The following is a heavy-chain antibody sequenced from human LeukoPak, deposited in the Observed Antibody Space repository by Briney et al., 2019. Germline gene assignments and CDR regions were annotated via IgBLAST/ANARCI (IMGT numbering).Heavy chain of an antibody. V-gene: IGHV4-4*02. CDR2: IYHSGST. Sequence: KSSQTLSLTCTVSGGSISSSNWWSWVRQPPGKGLEWIGEIYHSGSTNYNPSLKSRVTISVDKSKNQFSLKLSSVTAADTAVYYCARDGYGDYYYYYGMDVWGKGTTVTVSS. CDR1: GGSISSSNW. J-gene: IGHJ6*04. CDR3: ARDGYGDYYYYYGMDV. D-gene: IGHD5-18*01.